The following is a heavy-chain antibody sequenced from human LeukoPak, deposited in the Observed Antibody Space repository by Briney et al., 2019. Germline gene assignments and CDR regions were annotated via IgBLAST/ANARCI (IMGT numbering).Heavy chain of an antibody. Sequence: SETLSLTCTVSGGSISSYYWSWIRQPPGKGLEWIGNIYYSGSTNYNPSLKSRVTISVDTSKNQFSLKLNSVTAADTAVYYCARDKVVVVPAATYYYYYMDVWGKGTTVTVSS. J-gene: IGHJ6*03. CDR2: IYYSGST. D-gene: IGHD2-2*01. CDR1: GGSISSYY. CDR3: ARDKVVVVPAATYYYYYMDV. V-gene: IGHV4-59*12.